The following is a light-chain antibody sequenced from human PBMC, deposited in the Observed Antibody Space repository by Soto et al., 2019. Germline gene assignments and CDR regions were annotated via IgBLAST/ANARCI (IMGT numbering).Light chain of an antibody. CDR1: SSDIGGYNY. Sequence: LAQPASVSGSPGQSITISCTGGSSDIGGYNYVSWFQQHPGKVPKLMIYEVTNRPSGVSNRFSGSKSGSTASLTISGLQAEDEADYYCSSYTSSNTLVFGTGTKVTVL. J-gene: IGLJ1*01. V-gene: IGLV2-14*01. CDR2: EVT. CDR3: SSYTSSNTLV.